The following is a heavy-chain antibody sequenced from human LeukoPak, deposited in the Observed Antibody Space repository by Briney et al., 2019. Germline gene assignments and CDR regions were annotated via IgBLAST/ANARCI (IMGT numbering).Heavy chain of an antibody. V-gene: IGHV4-59*08. J-gene: IGHJ4*02. CDR2: IYYSGST. CDR3: ARAVADKTFDY. Sequence: SETLSLTCTVSGGSISSYYWSWIRLPPGKGLEWIGHIYYSGSTNYNPSLQSRVTISVDTSKNQFSLRLRSVTAADTAVYYCARAVADKTFDYWGPGTLVTVSS. CDR1: GGSISSYY.